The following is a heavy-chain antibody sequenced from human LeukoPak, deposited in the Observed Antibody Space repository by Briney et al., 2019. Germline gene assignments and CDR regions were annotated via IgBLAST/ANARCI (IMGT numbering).Heavy chain of an antibody. J-gene: IGHJ5*02. CDR2: IYYSGST. CDR1: GGSISSYY. Sequence: SETLSLTCTVSGGSISSYYWSWIRQPPGKGLEGIGYIYYSGSTNYNPSLKSRVTISVDTSKNQFSLKLSSVTAADTAVYYCARDKSGLGELLWSFDPWGQGTLVTVSS. V-gene: IGHV4-59*01. CDR3: ARDKSGLGELLWSFDP. D-gene: IGHD3-10*01.